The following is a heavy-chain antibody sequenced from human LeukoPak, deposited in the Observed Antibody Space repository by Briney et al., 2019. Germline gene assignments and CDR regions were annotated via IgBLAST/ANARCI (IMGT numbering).Heavy chain of an antibody. J-gene: IGHJ6*02. Sequence: GRSLRLSCAASGFTFSSNGIHWVRQAPGKGLEWVAVISYDGNNKYYGDSVKGRFTISRDNSKNTLYLQMNSLRAEATAVYYCARDQGHIVATRHHYYGMDVWGPGTTVTVSS. CDR2: ISYDGNNK. CDR3: ARDQGHIVATRHHYYGMDV. D-gene: IGHD5-12*01. V-gene: IGHV3-30*03. CDR1: GFTFSSNG.